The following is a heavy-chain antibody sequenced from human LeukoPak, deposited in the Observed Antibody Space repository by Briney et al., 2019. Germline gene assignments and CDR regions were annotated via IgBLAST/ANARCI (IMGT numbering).Heavy chain of an antibody. CDR3: ARDRTAADP. V-gene: IGHV3-53*01. Sequence: GGSLRLSCAASGFTFSSYAMHWVRQAPGKGLEWVSVIYSDDRTYHADSVKGRFTISRDNSKNTLYLQMNNLRVEDTAVYYCARDRTAADPWGQGTLVTVSS. CDR2: IYSDDRT. CDR1: GFTFSSYA. J-gene: IGHJ5*02. D-gene: IGHD6-13*01.